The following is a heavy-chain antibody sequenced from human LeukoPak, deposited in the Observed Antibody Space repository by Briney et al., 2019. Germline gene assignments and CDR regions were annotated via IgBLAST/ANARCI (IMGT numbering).Heavy chain of an antibody. D-gene: IGHD1-26*01. V-gene: IGHV3-9*01. Sequence: PGRALRLSCAASGFTFDDFAMHWVRQAPGKGLEWVAGISWNGGSIDYANSVRGRFIISRDKAENSLYLQMNSLRAEDTALYYCSKGSGRFWTYFDHWGQGALVTVSS. J-gene: IGHJ4*02. CDR1: GFTFDDFA. CDR3: SKGSGRFWTYFDH. CDR2: ISWNGGSI.